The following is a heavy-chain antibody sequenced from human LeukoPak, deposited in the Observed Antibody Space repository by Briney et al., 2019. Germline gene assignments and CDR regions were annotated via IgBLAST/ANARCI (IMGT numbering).Heavy chain of an antibody. J-gene: IGHJ3*02. CDR1: GYSFTSYW. Sequence: GESLKISCEGSGYSFTSYWIGWVRQMPGKGLEWMGIIYPGDSDTKYSPSFQGQVTISADKSISTAYLQWSSRNASDTAIYYCARSPYYNLNYDVAFAIWGQGTMVTASS. D-gene: IGHD1-7*01. CDR2: IYPGDSDT. V-gene: IGHV5-51*01. CDR3: ARSPYYNLNYDVAFAI.